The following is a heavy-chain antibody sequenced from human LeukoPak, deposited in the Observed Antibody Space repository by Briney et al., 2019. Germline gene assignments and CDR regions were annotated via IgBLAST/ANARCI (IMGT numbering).Heavy chain of an antibody. CDR3: ARAFGELLVDYYYMDV. CDR2: ISGSGGST. V-gene: IGHV3-23*01. D-gene: IGHD3-10*01. CDR1: GFTFSSYA. J-gene: IGHJ6*03. Sequence: GRSLRLSCAASGFTFSSYAMHWVRQAPGKGLEWVSAISGSGGSTYYADSVKGRFTISRDNSKNTLYLQMNSLRAEDTAVYYCARAFGELLVDYYYMDVWGKGTTVTVSS.